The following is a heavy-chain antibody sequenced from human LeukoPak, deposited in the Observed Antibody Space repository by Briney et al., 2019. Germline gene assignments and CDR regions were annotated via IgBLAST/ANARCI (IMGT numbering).Heavy chain of an antibody. D-gene: IGHD2-15*01. Sequence: PGRSLRLSCTASGFTFNSYAMHWVRQAPGKGLEWVAVISFDGSKRLYADTVKRRFIISRDKSKKTVSLQMNSLRPEDTAAYFCARDLQCSGGSCFSDASGYFDYWGQGALVTVSS. CDR2: ISFDGSKR. V-gene: IGHV3-30-3*01. J-gene: IGHJ4*02. CDR1: GFTFNSYA. CDR3: ARDLQCSGGSCFSDASGYFDY.